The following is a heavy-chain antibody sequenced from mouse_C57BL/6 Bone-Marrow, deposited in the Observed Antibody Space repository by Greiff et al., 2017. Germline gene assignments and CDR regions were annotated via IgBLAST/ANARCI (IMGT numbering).Heavy chain of an antibody. V-gene: IGHV1-59*01. CDR3: ARRLGQGY. CDR1: GYTFTSYW. CDR2: IDPSDSYT. D-gene: IGHD4-1*01. J-gene: IGHJ2*01. Sequence: QVQLQQPGAELVRPGTSVKLSCKASGYTFTSYWMHWVKQRPGQGLEWIGVIDPSDSYTKYNQKFKGKATLTVDTSSSTAYMQLSSLTSEDSAVYYCARRLGQGYWGQGTTLTVSS.